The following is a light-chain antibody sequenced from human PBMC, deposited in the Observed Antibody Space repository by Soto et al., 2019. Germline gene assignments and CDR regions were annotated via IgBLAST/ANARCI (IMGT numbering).Light chain of an antibody. CDR1: QSVSSSY. J-gene: IGKJ1*01. Sequence: EIVLTQSPGTLPLSPGERATLSCRASQSVSSSYLAWYQQKPGQAPRLLIYDASTRATGIPDRISGSGSGTDFTLTISRLETEDFAVYYCQQYGSSPWTFGQGTRVEIK. V-gene: IGKV3-20*01. CDR2: DAS. CDR3: QQYGSSPWT.